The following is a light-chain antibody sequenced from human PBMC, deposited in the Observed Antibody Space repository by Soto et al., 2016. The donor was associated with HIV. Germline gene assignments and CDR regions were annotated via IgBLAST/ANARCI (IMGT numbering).Light chain of an antibody. CDR2: GKN. CDR1: SLRSYY. V-gene: IGLV3-19*01. CDR3: QVWDSSTDHVI. J-gene: IGLJ2*01. Sequence: SSELTQDPAVSVALGQTVRITCQGDSLRSYYGSWYQQKPGQAPVLVIYGKNSRPSGIPDRFSGSTSGNTASLTITGAQAEDEADYYCQVWDSSTDHVIFGGGTRLTVL.